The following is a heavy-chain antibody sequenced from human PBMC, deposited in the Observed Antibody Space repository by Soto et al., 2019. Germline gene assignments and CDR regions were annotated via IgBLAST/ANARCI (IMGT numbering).Heavy chain of an antibody. CDR3: AREVRGGFTGIFDQ. D-gene: IGHD2-15*01. J-gene: IGHJ4*02. V-gene: IGHV4-4*07. Sequence: QVQLQGSGPGQVKPSETLSLTYTVSGDSISDYFYWSWIRQPAEKGLEWIGRIYTDGTTKYNPSLKSRVTLSIDKSKNQFALRLSSVTAADTAVYYFAREVRGGFTGIFDQWGRGARGTVSS. CDR1: GDSISDYFY. CDR2: IYTDGTT.